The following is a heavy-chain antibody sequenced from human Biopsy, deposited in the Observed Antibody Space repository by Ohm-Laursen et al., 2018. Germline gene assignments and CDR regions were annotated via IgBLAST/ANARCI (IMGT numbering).Heavy chain of an antibody. CDR2: IIPIFGTA. CDR1: GGTFTNYA. D-gene: IGHD1-26*01. CDR3: ARDALGGGSYRFFY. Sequence: SLVKVSCKASGGTFTNYAISWVRQAPGQGLEWMGGIIPIFGTANYAQKFQGRVTITADESTSTAYMELSSLRSDDTAVYYCARDALGGGSYRFFYWGQGTQVTVSS. V-gene: IGHV1-69*01. J-gene: IGHJ4*02.